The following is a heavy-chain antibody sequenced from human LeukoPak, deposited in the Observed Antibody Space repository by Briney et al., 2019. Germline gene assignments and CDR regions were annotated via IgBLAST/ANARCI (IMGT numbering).Heavy chain of an antibody. Sequence: SVRVSCTASGGTFSSYAISWVRQAPGQGLEWMGGIIPIFGTANYAQKFQGRVTITTDESTSTAYMELSSLRSEDTAVYYCARDLLLGSSVHYMDVWGKGTTVTVSS. CDR2: IIPIFGTA. D-gene: IGHD6-6*01. CDR1: GGTFSSYA. J-gene: IGHJ6*03. V-gene: IGHV1-69*05. CDR3: ARDLLLGSSVHYMDV.